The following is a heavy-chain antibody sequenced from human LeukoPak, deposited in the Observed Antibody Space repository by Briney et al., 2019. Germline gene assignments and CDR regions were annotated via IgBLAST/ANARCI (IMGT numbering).Heavy chain of an antibody. CDR2: IKQDGSEK. V-gene: IGHV3-7*01. CDR1: GFTFSSYG. CDR3: ASAGSGWFYLDY. J-gene: IGHJ4*02. Sequence: GGSLRLSCAASGFTFSSYGMHWVRQAPGKGLEWVANIKQDGSEKYYVDSVKGRFTIFRDNAKNSLYLQMNSLRAEDTAVYYCASAGSGWFYLDYWGQGTLVTVSS. D-gene: IGHD6-19*01.